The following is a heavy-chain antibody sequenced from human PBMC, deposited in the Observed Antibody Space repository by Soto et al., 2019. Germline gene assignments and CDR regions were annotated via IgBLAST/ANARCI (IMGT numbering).Heavy chain of an antibody. CDR2: IIPIFGTA. V-gene: IGHV1-69*13. CDR3: ARVGLGYCSSTSCYPVFDY. D-gene: IGHD2-2*01. Sequence: VASVKVSCKASGCTFSSYAISCVRQAPGQVLEWMGGIIPIFGTANYAQKFQGRVTITADESTSTAYMELSSLRSEDTAVYYCARVGLGYCSSTSCYPVFDYWGQGTLVTVSS. CDR1: GCTFSSYA. J-gene: IGHJ4*02.